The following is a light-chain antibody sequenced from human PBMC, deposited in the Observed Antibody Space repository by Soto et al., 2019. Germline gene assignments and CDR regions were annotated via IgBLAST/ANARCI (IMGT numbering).Light chain of an antibody. CDR1: SIRSNS. CDR2: EQS. Sequence: SYELTQPPSVSVAPRQTARIACEGNSIRSNSVHWYHQKPGQAPVLLVFEQSDRPSGIPERFSASKSGNTATLTISRVEAGDEADYYCQVWDSSRHVLFGGGTRSPS. J-gene: IGLJ2*01. CDR3: QVWDSSRHVL. V-gene: IGLV3-21*02.